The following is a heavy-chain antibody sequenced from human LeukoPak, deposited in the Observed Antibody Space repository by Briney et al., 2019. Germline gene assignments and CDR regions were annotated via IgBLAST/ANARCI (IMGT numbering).Heavy chain of an antibody. V-gene: IGHV4-59*08. CDR1: GGSISSYY. D-gene: IGHD3-22*01. CDR2: IYYSGST. J-gene: IGHJ4*02. CDR3: ARRTYYYDSRGLYFDY. Sequence: SETLSLTCTVSGGSISSYYWSWIRQPPGKGLEWIGYIYYSGSTNYNPSLKSRVTISVDTSKNQFSLKLSSVTAADTAVYYCARRTYYYDSRGLYFDYWGQGTLVTVSS.